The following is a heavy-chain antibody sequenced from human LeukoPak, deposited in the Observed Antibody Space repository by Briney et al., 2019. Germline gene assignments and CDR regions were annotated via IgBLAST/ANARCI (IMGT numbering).Heavy chain of an antibody. V-gene: IGHV3-33*01. J-gene: IGHJ4*02. Sequence: TGGSLRLSCAASGFTFSSYGMHWVRQAPGKGLEWVAVIWYDGSNKYYADSVKGRFTISRDNSKNTLYLQMNSLRAEDTAVYYCASSIAVAGTNFDYWGQGTLVTVSS. D-gene: IGHD6-19*01. CDR2: IWYDGSNK. CDR1: GFTFSSYG. CDR3: ASSIAVAGTNFDY.